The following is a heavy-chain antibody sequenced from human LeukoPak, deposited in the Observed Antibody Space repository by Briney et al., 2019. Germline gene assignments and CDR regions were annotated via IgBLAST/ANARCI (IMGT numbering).Heavy chain of an antibody. V-gene: IGHV1-8*01. CDR2: MNPNSGNT. J-gene: IGHJ6*02. CDR3: ASQSGYSSSWTLSTYYYGMDV. CDR1: GYTFTSYD. D-gene: IGHD6-13*01. Sequence: WASVKVSCKASGYTFTSYDINWVRQATGQGLEWMGWMNPNSGNTGYAQKFQGRVTMTGNTSISTAYMELSSLRSEDTAVYYCASQSGYSSSWTLSTYYYGMDVWGQGTTVTVSS.